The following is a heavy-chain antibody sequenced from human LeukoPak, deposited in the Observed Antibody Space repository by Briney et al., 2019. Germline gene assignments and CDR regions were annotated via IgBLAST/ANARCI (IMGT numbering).Heavy chain of an antibody. CDR3: AREFMVAAADD. CDR1: GFTVSSNY. V-gene: IGHV3-53*01. CDR2: IYSGGST. D-gene: IGHD6-13*01. J-gene: IGHJ4*02. Sequence: GGSLRLSCAASGFTVSSNYMSWVRQAPGKGLEWVSVIYSGGSTYYADSVKGRFTISRDNSKNTLYLQMNSLRAEDTAVYYCAREFMVAAADDWGKGTLVTVSS.